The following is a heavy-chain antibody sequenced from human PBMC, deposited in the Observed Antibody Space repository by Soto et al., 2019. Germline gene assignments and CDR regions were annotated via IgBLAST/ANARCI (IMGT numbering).Heavy chain of an antibody. CDR2: VYRTGIT. D-gene: IGHD1-26*01. J-gene: IGHJ4*02. CDR1: GASVSSETHF. V-gene: IGHV4-61*01. CDR3: LRQDMSGTDYCDY. Sequence: PSETLSLTCRVSGASVSSETHFWTWIRQPPGKGLEWIGYVYRTGITNSNPALTSRVTVSADRSKNQFSLTLRSVTAADTAVYYCLRQDMSGTDYCDYRGPGVRVTVSS.